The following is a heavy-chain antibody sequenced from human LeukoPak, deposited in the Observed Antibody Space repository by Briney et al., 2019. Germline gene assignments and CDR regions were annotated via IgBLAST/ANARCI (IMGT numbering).Heavy chain of an antibody. CDR1: GYTFTSYD. Sequence: ASVKVSCKASGYTFTSYDINWVRQATGQGLEWMGWMNPNSGNTGYAQKFQGRVTITRNTSISTAYMELSSLRSEDTAVYYCARVRIVGATTAWFDPWGQGTLVTVSS. CDR2: MNPNSGNT. CDR3: ARVRIVGATTAWFDP. J-gene: IGHJ5*02. V-gene: IGHV1-8*03. D-gene: IGHD1-26*01.